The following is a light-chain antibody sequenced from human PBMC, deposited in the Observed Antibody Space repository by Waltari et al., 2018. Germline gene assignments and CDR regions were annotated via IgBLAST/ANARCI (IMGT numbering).Light chain of an antibody. CDR3: QKYGTLPAT. CDR1: QSISKY. J-gene: IGKJ1*01. Sequence: EIMLTQSPGTLSLSPGERATLSCRASQSISKYLAWYQKKPGQPPRLLIYDASSRATGIPDRFSGSGSGTDFSLTISRLEPEDFAVYYCQKYGTLPATFGQGTKVEIK. CDR2: DAS. V-gene: IGKV3-20*01.